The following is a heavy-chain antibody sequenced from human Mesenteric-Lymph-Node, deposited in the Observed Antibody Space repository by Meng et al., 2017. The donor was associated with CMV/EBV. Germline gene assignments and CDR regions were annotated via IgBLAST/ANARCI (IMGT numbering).Heavy chain of an antibody. CDR3: TTVSGSYSARFDY. D-gene: IGHD1-26*01. V-gene: IGHV3-15*01. CDR1: GFTFSNAW. Sequence: GESLKISCAASGFTFSNAWMSWVRQAPGKGLEWVGRIKRKTDGGTTDYAAPVKGRFTISRDDSKNTLYLQMNSLKTEDTAVYYCTTVSGSYSARFDYWGQGTLVTVSS. J-gene: IGHJ4*02. CDR2: IKRKTDGGTT.